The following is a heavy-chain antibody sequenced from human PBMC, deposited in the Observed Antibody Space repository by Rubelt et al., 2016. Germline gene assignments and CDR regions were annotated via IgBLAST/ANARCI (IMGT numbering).Heavy chain of an antibody. Sequence: EVQLVESGGGLVQPGGSLRLSCAASGFTFSSYWMHWVRQAPGKGLVWVSRINSDGSSTSYADSVKGRLTISRDKAKNTRYLQMNSLRAEDTAVYYCARSGPDVVVPAAIRVEGDAFDIWGRGTMVTVSS. V-gene: IGHV3-74*01. CDR3: ARSGPDVVVPAAIRVEGDAFDI. D-gene: IGHD2-2*02. CDR1: GFTFSSYW. J-gene: IGHJ3*02. CDR2: INSDGSST.